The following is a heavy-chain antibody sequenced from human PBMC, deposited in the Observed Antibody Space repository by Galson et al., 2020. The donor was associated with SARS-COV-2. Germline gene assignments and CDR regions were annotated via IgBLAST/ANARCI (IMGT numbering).Heavy chain of an antibody. J-gene: IGHJ4*02. D-gene: IGHD2-21*02. CDR3: ARRMVTHYYFDS. CDR1: GGSISGSDYY. V-gene: IGHV4-39*01. Sequence: SETLSLTCTVSGGSISGSDYYWAWIRQPPGKGLEWIGSIYYSGTTYYNPSLRSRVTISVDTSKNQFSLKLTSVTAADTAVYYCARRMVTHYYFDSWGQGALVTVFS. CDR2: IYYSGTT.